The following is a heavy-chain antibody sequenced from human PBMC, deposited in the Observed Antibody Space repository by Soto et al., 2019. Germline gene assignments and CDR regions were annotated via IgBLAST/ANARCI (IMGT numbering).Heavy chain of an antibody. CDR3: ARDPDYALIWFDP. V-gene: IGHV3-48*01. J-gene: IGHJ5*02. CDR2: ISSSSSTI. Sequence: EVQLVESGGGLVQPGGSLRLSCAASGFTFSSYSMNWVRQAPGKGLEWVSYISSSSSTIYYADSVKGRFTISRDSAKNSLYWQLNSLRAEDTAVYYCARDPDYALIWFDPWCQGTLVTVSS. D-gene: IGHD4-17*01. CDR1: GFTFSSYS.